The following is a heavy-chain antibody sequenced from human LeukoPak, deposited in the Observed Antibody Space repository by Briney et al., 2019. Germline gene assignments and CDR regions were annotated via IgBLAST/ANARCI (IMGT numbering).Heavy chain of an antibody. D-gene: IGHD1-26*01. J-gene: IGHJ4*02. Sequence: GGSLRLSCATSGLTFSNVWVSWVRQAPGKGLEWVGRIKSETDGGTRDYASPVKGRFTISRDDSKNTLYLQMNSLKTEDTAVYYCTTWGYSGIYSPFGYWGQGTLVTVSS. CDR3: TTWGYSGIYSPFGY. CDR1: GLTFSNVW. V-gene: IGHV3-15*01. CDR2: IKSETDGGTR.